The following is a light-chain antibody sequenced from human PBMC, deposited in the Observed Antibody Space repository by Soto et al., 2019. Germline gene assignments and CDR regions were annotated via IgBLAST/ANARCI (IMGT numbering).Light chain of an antibody. V-gene: IGKV3-15*01. CDR3: LQYNNWWT. CDR1: QSVSSN. CDR2: GAS. J-gene: IGKJ1*01. Sequence: VMTQSPATLSVSPGERATLSCRASQSVSSNLAWYQQKPGQAPRLLIYGASTRATGIPARFSGSGSGTEFTLTISSLQSEDFAVYYCLQYNNWWTFGQGTKVDIK.